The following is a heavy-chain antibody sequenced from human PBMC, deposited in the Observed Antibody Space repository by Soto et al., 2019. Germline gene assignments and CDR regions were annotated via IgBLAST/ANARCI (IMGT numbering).Heavy chain of an antibody. J-gene: IGHJ3*02. CDR1: GYTFTSYY. Sequence: ASVKVSFKASGYTFTSYYMHWVRQAPGQGLEWMGIINPSGGSTSYAQKFQGRVTMTRDTSTSTVYMELSSLRSEDTAVYYCARGCSGGSCYRTDAFDIWGQGTMVTVSS. V-gene: IGHV1-46*01. D-gene: IGHD2-15*01. CDR2: INPSGGST. CDR3: ARGCSGGSCYRTDAFDI.